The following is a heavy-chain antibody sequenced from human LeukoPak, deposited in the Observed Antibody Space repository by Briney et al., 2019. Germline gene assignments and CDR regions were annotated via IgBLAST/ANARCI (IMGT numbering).Heavy chain of an antibody. CDR2: ISANNGET. CDR3: ARVPPSAHQMLSSDY. D-gene: IGHD2-2*01. J-gene: IGHJ4*02. Sequence: ASVMVPCKASGYTFTNYGISWVRQAPGQGLEWMAWISANNGETRYAQNLQGRVTMTTDTSTSTAYMELRSLRSDDTAVYYCARVPPSAHQMLSSDYWGQGTQVTVSS. CDR1: GYTFTNYG. V-gene: IGHV1-18*04.